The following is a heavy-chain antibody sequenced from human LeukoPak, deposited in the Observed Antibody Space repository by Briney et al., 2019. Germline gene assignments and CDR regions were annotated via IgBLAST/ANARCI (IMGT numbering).Heavy chain of an antibody. CDR3: ARVAKALGIYSSSSFADY. J-gene: IGHJ4*02. CDR1: GGSFSGYY. Sequence: PSETLSLTCAVYGGSFSGYYWSWIRQPPGKGLEWIGEINHSGSTNYNPSLKSRVTISVDTSKNQFSLKLSSVTAADTAVYYCARVAKALGIYSSSSFADYWGQGTLVTVSS. D-gene: IGHD6-6*01. CDR2: INHSGST. V-gene: IGHV4-34*01.